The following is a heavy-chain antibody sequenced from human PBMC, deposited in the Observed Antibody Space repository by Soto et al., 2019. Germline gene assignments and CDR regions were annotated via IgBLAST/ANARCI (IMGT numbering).Heavy chain of an antibody. J-gene: IGHJ3*02. D-gene: IGHD2-21*01. CDR3: AVIPRPGDGFDI. CDR2: INSDGSSM. V-gene: IGHV3-74*01. Sequence: GGFMRLSCGASGFTSISYWMHWVRKAPGKGLVWVSRINSDGSSMGYADSVKGRFTISRDNAKSTLYLQMNSLRAEDTAVYYRAVIPRPGDGFDIWGQGTMVTVSS. CDR1: GFTSISYW.